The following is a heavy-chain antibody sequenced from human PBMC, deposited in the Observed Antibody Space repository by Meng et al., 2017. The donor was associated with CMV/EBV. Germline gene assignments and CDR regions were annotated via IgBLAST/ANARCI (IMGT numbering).Heavy chain of an antibody. V-gene: IGHV3-21*01. CDR1: GFTCSSYS. CDR3: ARDRGSWLREIDY. CDR2: ISSSSSYI. Sequence: EASGFTCSSYSMNCVRQAPGKGLEWVSSISSSSSYIYYADSVKGRFTISRDNAKNSLYLQMNSLRAEDTAVYYCARDRGSWLREIDYWGQGTLVTVSS. D-gene: IGHD6-13*01. J-gene: IGHJ4*02.